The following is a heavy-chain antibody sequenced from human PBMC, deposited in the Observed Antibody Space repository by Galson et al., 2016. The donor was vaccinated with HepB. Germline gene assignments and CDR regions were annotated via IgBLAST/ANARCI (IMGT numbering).Heavy chain of an antibody. Sequence: SLRLSCAASGLTFSDSWMNWVRQAPGKGLEWVTNIKEDGREKYYGDSVKGRFTISRDNAKNSLYLQMDSLRVEDTAVYYCVRHDSSTWLDHYYGMDVWGQGTTVTVSS. J-gene: IGHJ6*02. CDR2: IKEDGREK. CDR3: VRHDSSTWLDHYYGMDV. V-gene: IGHV3-7*03. CDR1: GLTFSDSW. D-gene: IGHD6-13*01.